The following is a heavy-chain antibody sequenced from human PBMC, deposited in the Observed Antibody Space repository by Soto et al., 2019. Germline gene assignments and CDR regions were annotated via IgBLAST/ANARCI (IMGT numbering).Heavy chain of an antibody. V-gene: IGHV1-18*04. CDR1: GYTFTTFG. Sequence: AAVKVSCKASGYTFTTFGIRWVRQAPGQGIEWMGWISPYNGTTKYAEKFQGEMTMTTDTATSTAYMDLRSLRADDTAVYYCARDGERDTGLNFYYYLHGMDAWGQGTRVTVSS. CDR3: ARDGERDTGLNFYYYLHGMDA. CDR2: ISPYNGTT. D-gene: IGHD1-1*01. J-gene: IGHJ6*02.